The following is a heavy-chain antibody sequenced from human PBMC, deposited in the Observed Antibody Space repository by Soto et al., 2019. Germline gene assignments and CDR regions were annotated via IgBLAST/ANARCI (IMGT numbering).Heavy chain of an antibody. CDR3: ARVTYYYDSSGYSPYRYFDY. J-gene: IGHJ4*02. CDR2: IYYSGST. D-gene: IGHD3-22*01. CDR1: GGSISSGDYY. V-gene: IGHV4-30-4*01. Sequence: SETLSLTCTVSGGSISSGDYYWSWIRQPPGKGLEWIGYIYYSGSTYYNPSFKSRVTISVDTSKNQFSLKLSSVTAADTAVYYCARVTYYYDSSGYSPYRYFDYWCQGTLVTVSS.